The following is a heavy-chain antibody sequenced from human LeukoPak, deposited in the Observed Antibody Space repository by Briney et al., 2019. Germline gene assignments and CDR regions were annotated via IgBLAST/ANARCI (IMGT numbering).Heavy chain of an antibody. D-gene: IGHD5-18*01. CDR1: GFTFSSYG. V-gene: IGHV3-30*03. Sequence: GGSLRLSCAASGFTFSSYGMHWVRQAPGKGMEWVAVISYDGSTKYYADSVKGRFTISRDNSKNTLYLQMNSLRAEDTAVYYCRAVFGQTAMLDYWGQGTLVTVSS. CDR2: ISYDGSTK. J-gene: IGHJ4*02. CDR3: RAVFGQTAMLDY.